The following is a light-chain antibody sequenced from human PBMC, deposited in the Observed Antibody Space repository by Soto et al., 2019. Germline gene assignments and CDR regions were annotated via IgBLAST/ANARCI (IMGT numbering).Light chain of an antibody. CDR1: SRDVGGYNY. CDR3: RSYRNPDAPV. Sequence: QSALTQPASVSGSPGQSITISCTVSSRDVGGYNYVSWYQHHPGKAPTLMIYGVSNRPSGVSNRFSGSKSGNTASLTISGLQAEDEADYYCRSYRNPDAPVFGTGPKANVL. J-gene: IGLJ1*01. CDR2: GVS. V-gene: IGLV2-14*01.